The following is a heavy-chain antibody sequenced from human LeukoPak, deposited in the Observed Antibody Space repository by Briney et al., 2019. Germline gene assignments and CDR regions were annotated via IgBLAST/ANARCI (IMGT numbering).Heavy chain of an antibody. V-gene: IGHV4-59*01. D-gene: IGHD6-13*01. J-gene: IGHJ4*02. CDR1: GVSISSYY. CDR2: IYYSGST. Sequence: SETLSLTCTVSGVSISSYYWSWIRQPPGKGLEWIGYIYYSGSTNYNPSLKSRVAISVDTSKNQFSLKLSSVTAADTAVYYCARAPAGYSSSWYEDWGQGTLVTVSS. CDR3: ARAPAGYSSSWYED.